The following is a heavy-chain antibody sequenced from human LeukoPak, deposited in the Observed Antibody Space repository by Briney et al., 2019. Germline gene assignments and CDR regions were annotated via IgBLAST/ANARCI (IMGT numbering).Heavy chain of an antibody. D-gene: IGHD2-2*01. Sequence: SETLSLTCTVSGYSISSGYYWGWIRQPPGKGLEWIGSIYYSGSTYYNPSLKSRVTISVDTSKNQFSLKLSSVTAADTAVYYCARVQDSSTISPGHYYYYYYMDVWGKGTTVTVSS. CDR3: ARVQDSSTISPGHYYYYYYMDV. J-gene: IGHJ6*03. CDR1: GYSISSGYY. CDR2: IYYSGST. V-gene: IGHV4-38-2*02.